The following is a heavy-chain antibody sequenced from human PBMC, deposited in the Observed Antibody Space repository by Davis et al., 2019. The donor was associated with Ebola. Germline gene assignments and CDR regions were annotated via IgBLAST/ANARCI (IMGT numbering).Heavy chain of an antibody. Sequence: GESLKISCAASGFTFYRYEMNWVRQAPGKGLEWVSYISATGTSTFYADSVKGRFTISRDNAKNSLYLQMNSLRAEDTAVYYCARDRCSGGSCYYFDYWGQGSLVTVSS. CDR1: GFTFYRYE. CDR3: ARDRCSGGSCYYFDY. J-gene: IGHJ4*02. V-gene: IGHV3-48*03. CDR2: ISATGTST. D-gene: IGHD2-15*01.